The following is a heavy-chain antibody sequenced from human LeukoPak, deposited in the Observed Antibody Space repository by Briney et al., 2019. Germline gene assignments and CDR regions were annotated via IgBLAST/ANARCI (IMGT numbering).Heavy chain of an antibody. V-gene: IGHV1-2*02. D-gene: IGHD1-20*01. J-gene: IGHJ3*02. CDR3: ARDLTGTTVGDAFDI. CDR1: GYTFTGYY. CDR2: INPNSGGT. Sequence: ASVKVSCKASGYTFTGYYMHWVRQAPGQGLEWMGWINPNSGGTNYAQKFQGRVTMTRDTSISTAYMELSRLGSDDTAVYYCARDLTGTTVGDAFDIWGQGTMVTVSS.